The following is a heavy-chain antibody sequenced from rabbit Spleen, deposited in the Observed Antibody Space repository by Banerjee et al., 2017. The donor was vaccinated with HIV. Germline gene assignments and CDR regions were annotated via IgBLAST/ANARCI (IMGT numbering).Heavy chain of an antibody. CDR1: GFDFSSYG. V-gene: IGHV1S47*01. Sequence: QEQLMESGGGLVQPGGSLTLSCKASGFDFSSYGVSWVRQAPGKGLEWIGYIDPIFHVTTYANWVNGRFSISRENTQNTVYLQLNSLTAADTATYFCARDRLGGYFFDLWGPGTLVTV. CDR2: IDPIFHVT. D-gene: IGHD4-1*01. CDR3: ARDRLGGYFFDL. J-gene: IGHJ4*01.